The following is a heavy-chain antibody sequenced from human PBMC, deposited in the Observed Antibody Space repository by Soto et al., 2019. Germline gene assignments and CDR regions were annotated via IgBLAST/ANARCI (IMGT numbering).Heavy chain of an antibody. D-gene: IGHD3-10*01. J-gene: IGHJ5*02. Sequence: GGSLRLSCAASGFTFSDYYMSWIRQAPGKGLEWVSYISSSGSTIYYADSVKGRFTISRDNAKNSLYLQMNSLRAEDTAVYYCAKDRWMGWFNWFDPWGQGNLVTVSS. CDR2: ISSSGSTI. V-gene: IGHV3-11*01. CDR1: GFTFSDYY. CDR3: AKDRWMGWFNWFDP.